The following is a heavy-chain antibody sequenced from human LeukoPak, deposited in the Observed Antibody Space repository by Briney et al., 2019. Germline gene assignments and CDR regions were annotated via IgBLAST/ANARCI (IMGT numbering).Heavy chain of an antibody. J-gene: IGHJ3*01. D-gene: IGHD4-17*01. CDR1: GFTFSDYY. CDR3: GREGYGVYPLGTFDL. CDR2: ITTGGTTI. V-gene: IGHV3-11*01. Sequence: GGSLRLSCAASGFTFSDYYVTWIRQPPGKGLEWVSYITTGGTTIAYADSVKGRFTISRDNAKSSLYLEMNSLRAEDTAVYFCGREGYGVYPLGTFDLWGQGTMVTVSS.